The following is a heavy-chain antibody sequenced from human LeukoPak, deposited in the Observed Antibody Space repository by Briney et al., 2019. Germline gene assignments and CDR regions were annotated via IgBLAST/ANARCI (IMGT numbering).Heavy chain of an antibody. CDR3: ARGKHYSDSESSLRYDY. D-gene: IGHD3-10*01. Sequence: SETLSLTCTVSGGSISSYYWSWIRQPPGKGLEWIGYIYYSGSTNYNPSLKSRVTISVDTSKNQFSLKLSSVTAADTAVYYCARGKHYSDSESSLRYDYWGQGTLVTVSS. CDR1: GGSISSYY. V-gene: IGHV4-59*01. J-gene: IGHJ4*02. CDR2: IYYSGST.